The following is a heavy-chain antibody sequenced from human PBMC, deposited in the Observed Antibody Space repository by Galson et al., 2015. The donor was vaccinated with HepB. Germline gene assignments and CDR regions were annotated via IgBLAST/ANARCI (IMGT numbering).Heavy chain of an antibody. V-gene: IGHV1-3*01. D-gene: IGHD4-17*01. CDR1: GYTFTSYA. J-gene: IGHJ4*02. Sequence: SVKVSCKASGYTFTSYAMHWVRQAPGQRLEWMGWINAGNGNTKYSQKFQGRVTITRDTSASTAYMELSSLRSEDTAVYYCARVQTVTTMSLGYWGQGTLVTVSS. CDR3: ARVQTVTTMSLGY. CDR2: INAGNGNT.